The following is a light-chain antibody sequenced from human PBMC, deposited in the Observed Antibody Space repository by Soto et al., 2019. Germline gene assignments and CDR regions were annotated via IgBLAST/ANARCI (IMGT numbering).Light chain of an antibody. CDR1: SSDVGGSNF. CDR2: DVA. Sequence: QSVLTQPASVSDSPGQPITISCTGTSSDVGGSNFVSWYQQHPGKPPKLIIYDVANRPSGVSNRFSGSKSGSTAHLIISRLQTEDEADYYCVSYTSSATYVFGTGTKVTVL. CDR3: VSYTSSATYV. J-gene: IGLJ1*01. V-gene: IGLV2-14*03.